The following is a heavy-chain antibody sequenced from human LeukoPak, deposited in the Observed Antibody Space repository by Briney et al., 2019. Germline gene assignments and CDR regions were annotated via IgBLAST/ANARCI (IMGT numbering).Heavy chain of an antibody. V-gene: IGHV4-59*01. CDR3: ARTAANYFDY. J-gene: IGHJ4*02. Sequence: SETLSLTRTVSGGSISSFYWSWIRQPPGRGLEWIGYIYYSGSTNYNPSLKSRVTISVDTSKNQFSLKLSSVTAADTAIYYCARTAANYFDYWGQGTLVTVSS. CDR1: GGSISSFY. D-gene: IGHD6-13*01. CDR2: IYYSGST.